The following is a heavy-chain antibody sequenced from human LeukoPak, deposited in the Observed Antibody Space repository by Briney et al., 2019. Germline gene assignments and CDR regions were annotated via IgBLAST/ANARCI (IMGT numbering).Heavy chain of an antibody. CDR3: ARHARIAVAGLDY. D-gene: IGHD6-19*01. Sequence: ASETLSLTCTVSGDSINSYYWSWIRQPPGKGLEWIGYIYYIGGTNYNPSLKSRVTISVDTSKNQLSLKLTSVTAADTAVYYCARHARIAVAGLDYWGQGTLVTVSS. CDR1: GDSINSYY. V-gene: IGHV4-59*08. CDR2: IYYIGGT. J-gene: IGHJ4*02.